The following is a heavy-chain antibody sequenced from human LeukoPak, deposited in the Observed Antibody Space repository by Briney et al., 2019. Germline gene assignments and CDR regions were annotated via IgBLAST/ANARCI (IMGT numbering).Heavy chain of an antibody. Sequence: PGGSLRLSCAASGFTFSSYWMHWVRQAPGKGLVWVSRINSDGSSTSYADSVKGRFTISRDNAKNTLCLQMNSLRAEDTALYYCASPGGYCSGGSCYRDNWFDPWGQVTLVTVSS. V-gene: IGHV3-74*01. CDR3: ASPGGYCSGGSCYRDNWFDP. J-gene: IGHJ5*02. CDR2: INSDGSST. D-gene: IGHD2-15*01. CDR1: GFTFSSYW.